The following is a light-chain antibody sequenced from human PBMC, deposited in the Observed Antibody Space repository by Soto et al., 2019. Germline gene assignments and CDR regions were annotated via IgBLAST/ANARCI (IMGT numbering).Light chain of an antibody. V-gene: IGKV3-20*01. CDR1: QSVASNY. J-gene: IGKJ2*01. CDR3: QQYGISPPYT. CDR2: GAS. Sequence: EIVLTQSPGTLSLSPGERATLSYRASQSVASNYLAWYQQKPGQTPRLLIYGASNRATDIPDRFSGSGSGTDFTLTISSLEPEDFAVYYCQQYGISPPYTFGQGTKLEIK.